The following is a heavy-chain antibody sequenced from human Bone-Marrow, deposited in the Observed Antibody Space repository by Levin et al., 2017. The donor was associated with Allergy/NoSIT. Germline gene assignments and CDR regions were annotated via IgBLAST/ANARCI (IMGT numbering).Heavy chain of an antibody. D-gene: IGHD5-24*01. Sequence: GGSLRLSCAASGFTYSHYSMNWVRQAPGKGLEWISYISSSSRTIYYADSVKGRFTISRDNDKNSLYLQMNSLRADDTAVYYCTRDSDGYNYNYWGQGTLVTVSS. V-gene: IGHV3-48*01. CDR1: GFTYSHYS. CDR2: ISSSSRTI. CDR3: TRDSDGYNYNY. J-gene: IGHJ4*02.